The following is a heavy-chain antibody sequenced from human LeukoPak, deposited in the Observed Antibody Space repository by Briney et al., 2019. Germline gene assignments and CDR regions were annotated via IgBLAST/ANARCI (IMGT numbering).Heavy chain of an antibody. CDR1: GGSINSYY. CDR3: ARGGYYGSGNDFRFDP. J-gene: IGHJ5*02. Sequence: SETLSLTCTVSGGSINSYYWSWIRQPPGKGLECIGYIHYTGSTNYNPSLKSRVTISVDTSKTQFSLKLSSVTAADTAIYYCARGGYYGSGNDFRFDPWGQGTLVTVSS. D-gene: IGHD3-10*01. V-gene: IGHV4-59*01. CDR2: IHYTGST.